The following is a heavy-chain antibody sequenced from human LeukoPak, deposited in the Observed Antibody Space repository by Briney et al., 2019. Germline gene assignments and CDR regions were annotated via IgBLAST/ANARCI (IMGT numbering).Heavy chain of an antibody. D-gene: IGHD3-3*01. CDR3: ATGGYDFWSGYPHWFDP. Sequence: SETLSLTCTVSGGSISNYYWSWIRQPPGKGLEWIGYIYYSGSTNYNPSLKSRVSISVDTSKNQFSLKLSSVTAADTAVHYCATGGYDFWSGYPHWFDPWGQGTLVTVSS. V-gene: IGHV4-59*01. J-gene: IGHJ5*02. CDR1: GGSISNYY. CDR2: IYYSGST.